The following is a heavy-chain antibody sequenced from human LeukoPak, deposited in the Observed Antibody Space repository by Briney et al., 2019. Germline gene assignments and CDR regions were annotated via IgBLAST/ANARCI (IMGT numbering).Heavy chain of an antibody. Sequence: GGSLRLSCAASGFTFSSYAMSWVRQAPGKGLEWVSTISGSGASTYYADSVKVRFTISRDNSKNTLYLQMNSLRAEDTAVYYCARDPVLRFLEWLPGDWFDPWGQGTLVTVAP. CDR3: ARDPVLRFLEWLPGDWFDP. CDR1: GFTFSSYA. D-gene: IGHD3-3*01. J-gene: IGHJ5*02. CDR2: ISGSGAST. V-gene: IGHV3-23*01.